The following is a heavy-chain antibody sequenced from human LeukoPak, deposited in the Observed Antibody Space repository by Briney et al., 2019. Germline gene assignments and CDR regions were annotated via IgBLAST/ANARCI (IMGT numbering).Heavy chain of an antibody. Sequence: GGSLRLSCAASGFTFSSYSMNWVRQAPGKGLEWVSSISSSSSYIYYADSVKGRFTISRDNSKNTLYLQMNGLRTEDTAVYYCARGLSLTVAGKVFDYWGQGTLVTVSS. J-gene: IGHJ4*02. V-gene: IGHV3-21*01. CDR3: ARGLSLTVAGKVFDY. D-gene: IGHD6-19*01. CDR2: ISSSSSYI. CDR1: GFTFSSYS.